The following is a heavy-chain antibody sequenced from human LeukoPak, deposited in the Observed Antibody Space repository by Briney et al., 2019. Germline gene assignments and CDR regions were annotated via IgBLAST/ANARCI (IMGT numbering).Heavy chain of an antibody. CDR3: ASLERQLRPDY. D-gene: IGHD6-13*01. CDR2: ISYDGSNK. J-gene: IGHJ4*02. Sequence: GGSLRLSCAASGFTFSSYAMHWVRQAPGKGLEWVAVISYDGSNKYYADSVKGGFTISRDNPNNTLYLQMNSLRAEDTAVYYCASLERQLRPDYWRQGPLLPVSS. CDR1: GFTFSSYA. V-gene: IGHV3-30-3*01.